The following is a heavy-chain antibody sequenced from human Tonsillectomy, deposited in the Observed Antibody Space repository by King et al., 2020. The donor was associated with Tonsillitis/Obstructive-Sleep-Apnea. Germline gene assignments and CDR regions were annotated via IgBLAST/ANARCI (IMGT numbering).Heavy chain of an antibody. CDR2: IITGNGNT. J-gene: IGHJ4*02. Sequence: QLQLVQSGAEVKKPGASVKVSCKASGYTFTSYALQWVRQAPGQRLEWMGWIITGNGNTKYSKNFQDRVTITRETSASTAYMELGSLTSEDTAVYSCVRSSGLYYFDYWGQGTLVTVSS. CDR3: VRSSGLYYFDY. V-gene: IGHV1-3*04. CDR1: GYTFTSYA. D-gene: IGHD6-19*01.